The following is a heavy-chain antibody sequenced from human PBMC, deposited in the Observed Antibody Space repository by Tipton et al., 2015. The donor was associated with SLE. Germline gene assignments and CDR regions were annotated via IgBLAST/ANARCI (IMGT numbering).Heavy chain of an antibody. D-gene: IGHD5-12*01. CDR1: GFTFSSYA. CDR2: IYGIGSGT. Sequence: SLRLSCAASGFTFSSYAMSWVRQAPGQGPEWVSVIYGIGSGTDYADSVKGRFTISRDNSKNTLLLQMNSLRAEDTAVYYCAKAWLVATTGGGYYYYGLDVWGQGTTVTVSS. J-gene: IGHJ6*02. V-gene: IGHV3-23*05. CDR3: AKAWLVATTGGGYYYYGLDV.